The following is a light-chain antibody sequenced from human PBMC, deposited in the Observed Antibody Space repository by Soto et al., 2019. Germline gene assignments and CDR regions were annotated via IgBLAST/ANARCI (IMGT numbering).Light chain of an antibody. CDR2: DAS. CDR3: QQRSNWPPGYP. Sequence: EIVLTQSQAALSLSPGERATLSCRASQSVSSYLAWYQQKPGQAPRLLIYDASKRATGIPARFSGSGSGTDFTLTISSLEPEDFAVYYCQQRSNWPPGYPFGHGTKVDIX. CDR1: QSVSSY. V-gene: IGKV3-11*01. J-gene: IGKJ1*01.